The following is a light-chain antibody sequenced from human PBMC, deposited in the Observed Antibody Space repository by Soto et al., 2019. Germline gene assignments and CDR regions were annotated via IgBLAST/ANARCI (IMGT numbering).Light chain of an antibody. CDR2: GAS. J-gene: IGKJ4*01. CDR1: QGISSW. CDR3: QQANTFPS. Sequence: DIQMTQSPSSVSASVGDTVTITCRASQGISSWLAWYRQRPGKAPNLLIFGASTLRSGVPSRFSGSGSGTEFTLTISSLQPEDFATYYCQQANTFPSFGGGTKVEI. V-gene: IGKV1-12*02.